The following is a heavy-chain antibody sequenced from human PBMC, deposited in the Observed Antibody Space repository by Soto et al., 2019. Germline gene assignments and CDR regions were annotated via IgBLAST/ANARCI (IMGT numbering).Heavy chain of an antibody. CDR2: ISWNSGSI. V-gene: IGHV3-9*01. CDR1: GFTFDDYA. CDR3: AKGQISTVTGYNWFDP. J-gene: IGHJ5*02. Sequence: GGSLRLSCAASGFTFDDYAMHWVRQAPGKGLEWVSGISWNSGSIGYADSVKGRFTISRDNAKNSLYLQMNSLRAEDTALYYCAKGQISTVTGYNWFDPWGQGTLVTVSS. D-gene: IGHD4-4*01.